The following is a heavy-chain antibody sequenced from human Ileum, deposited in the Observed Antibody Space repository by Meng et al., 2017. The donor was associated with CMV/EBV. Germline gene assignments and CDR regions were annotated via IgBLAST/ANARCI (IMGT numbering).Heavy chain of an antibody. CDR3: VRLHLAAFYS. J-gene: IGHJ5*02. V-gene: IGHV3-48*03. Sequence: GESLKISCVASGFTFSNSEMNWARQAPGKGLEWVAYITGVTNIIYYADSVKGRFVISRDNAKNSLYLQMNDLRAEDAAVYYCVRLHLAAFYSWGQGALVTVSS. D-gene: IGHD3-3*02. CDR2: ITGVTNII. CDR1: GFTFSNSE.